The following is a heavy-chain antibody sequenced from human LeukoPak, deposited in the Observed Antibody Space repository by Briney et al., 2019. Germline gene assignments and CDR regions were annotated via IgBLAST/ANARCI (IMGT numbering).Heavy chain of an antibody. V-gene: IGHV4-59*01. J-gene: IGHJ5*02. CDR1: EFIFSAFW. Sequence: PGGSLRLSCVTSEFIFSAFWMSWVRQAPGKGLEWIGYIYYSGSTNYNPSLKSRVTISVDTSKNQFSLKLSSVTAADTAVYYCARGGSDYVWGSYRQTWFDPWGQGTLVTVSS. CDR3: ARGGSDYVWGSYRQTWFDP. CDR2: IYYSGST. D-gene: IGHD3-16*02.